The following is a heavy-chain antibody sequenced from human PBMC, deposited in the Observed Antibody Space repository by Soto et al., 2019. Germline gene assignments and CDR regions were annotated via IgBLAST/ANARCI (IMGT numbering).Heavy chain of an antibody. Sequence: PGGSLRLSXSASGFTFSIYAMHWVRQAPGKGLEYVSSINTNGGSIDYADSVKGRFTISRDNSKNTVYLQMSSLRVEDTAVYYCVKGEYYYDSSGYYPFDYWGQGTLVTVS. CDR1: GFTFSIYA. J-gene: IGHJ4*02. CDR2: INTNGGSI. D-gene: IGHD3-22*01. CDR3: VKGEYYYDSSGYYPFDY. V-gene: IGHV3-64D*06.